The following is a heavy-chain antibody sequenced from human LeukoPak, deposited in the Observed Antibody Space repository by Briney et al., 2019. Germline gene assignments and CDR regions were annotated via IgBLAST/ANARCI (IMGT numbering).Heavy chain of an antibody. CDR3: AKSDYSNYLDAFDI. J-gene: IGHJ3*02. CDR2: IYYSGST. CDR1: DGSISSYY. Sequence: PSETLSPTCTVSDGSISSYYWSWIRQPPGKGLEWIGYIYYSGSTNYNPSLKSRVTISVDTSKNQFSLKLSSVTAADTAVYYCAKSDYSNYLDAFDIWGQGTMVTVSS. V-gene: IGHV4-59*01. D-gene: IGHD4-11*01.